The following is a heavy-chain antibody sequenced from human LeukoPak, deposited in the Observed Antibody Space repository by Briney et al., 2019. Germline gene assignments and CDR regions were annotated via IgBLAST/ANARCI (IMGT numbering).Heavy chain of an antibody. D-gene: IGHD1-20*01. CDR3: ARQGAITARRTHYYAMDV. CDR2: VYYTGYS. Sequence: SETLSLTCSVSGGLISSSGNFYWGWIRQVPGKGLEWIGSVYYTGYSYDNPSLKSRVTVSVDTSKNQFSLKLNSVTAAATAIYYCARQGAITARRTHYYAMDVWGPGTTVTVSS. V-gene: IGHV4-39*01. CDR1: GGLISSSGNFY. J-gene: IGHJ6*02.